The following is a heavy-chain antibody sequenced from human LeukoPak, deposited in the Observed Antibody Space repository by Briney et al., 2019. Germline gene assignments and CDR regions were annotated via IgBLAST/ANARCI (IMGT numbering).Heavy chain of an antibody. D-gene: IGHD4-23*01. CDR3: ARLRSYGGNRGIGY. CDR2: ASYSGST. V-gene: IGHV4-39*01. CDR1: GGAISNTSYY. Sequence: PSETLSLTCTVSGGAISNTSYYWGWIRQPPGSGLEWIGSASYSGSTYYNPSLESRVIISVDTSKNQFSLRLSSVTAADTAIYYCARLRSYGGNRGIGYWGQGTLVAVSS. J-gene: IGHJ4*02.